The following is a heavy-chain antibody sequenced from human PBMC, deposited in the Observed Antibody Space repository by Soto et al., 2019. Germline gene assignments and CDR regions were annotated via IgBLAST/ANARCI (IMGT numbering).Heavy chain of an antibody. CDR3: AREESNYYDSRWLDD. CDR2: INSDGSST. D-gene: IGHD3-22*01. V-gene: IGHV3-74*01. CDR1: RXPSTHQW. J-gene: IGHJ4*02. Sequence: SRRLSSAVSRXPSTHQWIHCVRQHQEKGLVWLSQINSDGSSTAYADSVKCRFTISRDNAKKTLYLQMNSLRVEDTAVSCWAREESNYYDSRWLDDWGKAGLVTLSS.